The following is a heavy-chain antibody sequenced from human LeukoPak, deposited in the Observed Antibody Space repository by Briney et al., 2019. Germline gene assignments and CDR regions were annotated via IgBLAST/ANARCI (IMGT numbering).Heavy chain of an antibody. Sequence: GGSLRLSCAASGFTFSSYGMYWVRQAPGKGLEWVAVISYDGSNKYYADSVKGRFTISRDNSKNTLYLQMNSLRAEDTAVYYCALMLIAVAGTGDDAFDIWGQGTMVTVSS. CDR3: ALMLIAVAGTGDDAFDI. J-gene: IGHJ3*02. CDR2: ISYDGSNK. V-gene: IGHV3-30*03. D-gene: IGHD6-19*01. CDR1: GFTFSSYG.